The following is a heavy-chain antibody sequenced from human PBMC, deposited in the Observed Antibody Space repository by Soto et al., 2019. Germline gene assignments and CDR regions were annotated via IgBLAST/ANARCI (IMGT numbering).Heavy chain of an antibody. J-gene: IGHJ3*02. CDR3: ARGPRPGLVVTAGYKRGDAFDI. Sequence: GGSLRLSCAASGFTFSSYGMHWVRQAPGKGLEWVAVIWYDGSNKYYADSVKGRFTISRDNSKNTLYLQMNSLRAEDTAVYYCARGPRPGLVVTAGYKRGDAFDIWGQGTMVTVSS. CDR2: IWYDGSNK. V-gene: IGHV3-33*01. CDR1: GFTFSSYG. D-gene: IGHD2-21*02.